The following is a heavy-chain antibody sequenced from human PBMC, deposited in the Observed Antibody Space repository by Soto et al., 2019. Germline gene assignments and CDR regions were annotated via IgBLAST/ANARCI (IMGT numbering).Heavy chain of an antibody. D-gene: IGHD6-13*01. CDR3: ATGVAAQNYYGMDV. CDR1: GYTLTELS. CDR2: FDPEDGET. Sequence: ASVKVSCKVSGYTLTELSMHWVRQAPGKGLEWMGGFDPEDGETIYAQKFQGRVTMTEDTSTDTAYMELSSLRSEDTAVYYCATGVAAQNYYGMDVWGQGTTVTVSS. J-gene: IGHJ6*02. V-gene: IGHV1-24*01.